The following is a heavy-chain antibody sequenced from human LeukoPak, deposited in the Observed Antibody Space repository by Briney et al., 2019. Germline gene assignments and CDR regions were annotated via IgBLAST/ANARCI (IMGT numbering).Heavy chain of an antibody. J-gene: IGHJ4*02. Sequence: GGSLRLSCAASGFTFSSYDMSWVRQAPGKGLEWVSAISGGGGSTYYADSVKGRFTISRDNSKNTLYLQMNSLRAEDTAVYYCARLLRYFDWLLSSNYFDYWGQGTLVTVSS. D-gene: IGHD3-9*01. CDR3: ARLLRYFDWLLSSNYFDY. CDR2: ISGGGGST. V-gene: IGHV3-23*01. CDR1: GFTFSSYD.